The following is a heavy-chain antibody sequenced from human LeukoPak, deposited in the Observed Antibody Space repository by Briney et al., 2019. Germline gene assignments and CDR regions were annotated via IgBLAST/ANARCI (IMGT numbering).Heavy chain of an antibody. D-gene: IGHD3-22*01. CDR3: ARATSYYHSSGGAFGI. V-gene: IGHV5-51*01. Sequence: GESLKISCKGSGYSFTSYWIGWVRQMPGKGLEWMGIFYPGDSDTRYSPSFQGQVTISADKSISTAYLQCSSLKASDTAMYYCARATSYYHSSGGAFGIWGQGTMVTVSS. CDR1: GYSFTSYW. J-gene: IGHJ3*02. CDR2: FYPGDSDT.